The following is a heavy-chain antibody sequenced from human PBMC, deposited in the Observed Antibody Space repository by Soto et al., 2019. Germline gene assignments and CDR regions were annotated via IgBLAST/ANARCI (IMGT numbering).Heavy chain of an antibody. V-gene: IGHV1-2*04. CDR1: GYTFTGYY. D-gene: IGHD6-6*01. Sequence: ASVKVSCKASGYTFTGYYMHWVRQAPGQGLEWMGWINPNSGGTNYAQKFQGWVTMTRDTSISTAYMELSRLRSDDTAVYYCARDLRIAARMAFDIWGQGTMVTVS. J-gene: IGHJ3*02. CDR2: INPNSGGT. CDR3: ARDLRIAARMAFDI.